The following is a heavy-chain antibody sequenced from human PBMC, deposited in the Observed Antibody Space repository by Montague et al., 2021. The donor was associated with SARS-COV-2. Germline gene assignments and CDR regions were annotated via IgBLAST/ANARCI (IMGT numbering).Heavy chain of an antibody. Sequence: SETLSLTCAVSGGSITTNNWWNWVRQSPGKGLEWIGEIYHSGSTNYNPSLKSRVTISVDRSKNQFSLKLSSVTAADTAVYYCAREFRTYGYGGQYWYFDLWGRGTLVTVSS. V-gene: IGHV4-4*02. CDR3: AREFRTYGYGGQYWYFDL. J-gene: IGHJ2*01. CDR2: IYHSGST. CDR1: GGSITTNNW. D-gene: IGHD3-10*01.